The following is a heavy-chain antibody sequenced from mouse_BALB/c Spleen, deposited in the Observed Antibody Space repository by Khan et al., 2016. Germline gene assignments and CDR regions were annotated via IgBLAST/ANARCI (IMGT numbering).Heavy chain of an antibody. Sequence: EVQLQESGPSLVKPSQTLSLTCSVTGDSITSGYGNWIRKFPGNKLEYMGYISYSGSTYYNPSLKSRLSITRDTSKNQYYLQLNSVNTEDTATYXCATSSTMFISWFAYWGQGTLVTVSS. CDR1: GDSITSGY. J-gene: IGHJ3*01. CDR3: ATSSTMFISWFAY. D-gene: IGHD2-2*01. CDR2: ISYSGST. V-gene: IGHV3-8*02.